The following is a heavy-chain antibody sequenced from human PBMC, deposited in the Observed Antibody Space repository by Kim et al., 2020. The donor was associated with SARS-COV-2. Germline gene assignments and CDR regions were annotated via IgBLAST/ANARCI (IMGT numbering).Heavy chain of an antibody. CDR3: AANIIVATSSQPLFDS. Sequence: ASVKVSCKASGYTFTSHAINWVRQVPGQQGLEWMGWINTNTGNPTYDRGFAGRFVFSLDTSVSTAYLQISSLKAEDTAVYYCAANIIVATSSQPLFDSWGQGTLVTVSS. CDR2: INTNTGNP. D-gene: IGHD5-12*01. V-gene: IGHV7-4-1*02. CDR1: GYTFTSHA. J-gene: IGHJ4*02.